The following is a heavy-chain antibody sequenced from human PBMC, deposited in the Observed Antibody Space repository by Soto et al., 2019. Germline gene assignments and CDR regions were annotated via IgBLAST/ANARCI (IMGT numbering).Heavy chain of an antibody. Sequence: DTLSLNLDNNDTAISAHSWSRMTEPPGQGLEWIGEINHSGSTNYNPSLKSRVTISVDTSKNQFSLKLSSVTAADTAVYYCARVVEVAATFLNYYYMDVWGKGTTVTVSS. CDR2: INHSGST. CDR1: DTAISAHS. J-gene: IGHJ6*03. V-gene: IGHV4-34*01. D-gene: IGHD2-15*01. CDR3: ARVVEVAATFLNYYYMDV.